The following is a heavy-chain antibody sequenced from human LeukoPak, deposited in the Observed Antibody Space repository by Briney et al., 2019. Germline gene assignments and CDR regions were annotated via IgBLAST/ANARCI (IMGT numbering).Heavy chain of an antibody. CDR1: GFTFSSFA. CDR2: ISGSGGST. Sequence: PGGSLRLSCAASGFTFSSFAMSWVRQAPGKGLEWVSAISGSGGSTYYADSVKGRFTISRDNSKNTLYLQMNSLRAEDTAVYYCAKERIDCSGGSCYLDYWGQGTLVTVSS. J-gene: IGHJ4*02. CDR3: AKERIDCSGGSCYLDY. V-gene: IGHV3-23*01. D-gene: IGHD2-15*01.